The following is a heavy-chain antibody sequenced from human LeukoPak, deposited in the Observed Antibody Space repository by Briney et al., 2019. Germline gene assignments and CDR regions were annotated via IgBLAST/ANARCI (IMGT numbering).Heavy chain of an antibody. Sequence: GGSLRLSCAASGFTFSSNWMTWVRQAPGKGLEWVANINEDGSEKYYVDSVKGQFTISRDNAKNSLYLQMNSLRAEDTAVYYCARVNMYGYYFDYWGQGTLVTVSS. CDR1: GFTFSSNW. CDR3: ARVNMYGYYFDY. V-gene: IGHV3-7*01. J-gene: IGHJ4*02. CDR2: INEDGSEK. D-gene: IGHD3-10*02.